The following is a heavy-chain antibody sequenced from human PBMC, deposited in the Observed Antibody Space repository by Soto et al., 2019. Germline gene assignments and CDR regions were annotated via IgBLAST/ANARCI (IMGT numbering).Heavy chain of an antibody. CDR3: ATGYSSGWYPLAGHMDV. J-gene: IGHJ6*02. V-gene: IGHV1-18*04. D-gene: IGHD6-19*01. CDR2: ISAYNGNT. CDR1: GYTFTSYG. Sequence: AAVKVSCKASGYTFTSYGISWVRQAPGQGLEWMGWISAYNGNTNYAQKLQGRVTMTTDTSTSTAYMELRSLRSDDTAVYYCATGYSSGWYPLAGHMDVWGQGTTVTVSS.